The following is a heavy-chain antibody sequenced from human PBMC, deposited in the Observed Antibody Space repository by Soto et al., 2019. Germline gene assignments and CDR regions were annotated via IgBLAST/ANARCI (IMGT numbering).Heavy chain of an antibody. CDR2: IYYGGST. D-gene: IGHD2-15*01. J-gene: IGHJ6*02. Sequence: PSETLSLTCTVSGGSISSYYWSWIRQPPGKGLGWIGYIYYGGSTNYNPSLKSRVTISVDTSKNQFSLKLSSVTAADTAVYYCARRGWYCSGGSCYTDYYCGMDVWGQGTTVTVSS. CDR3: ARRGWYCSGGSCYTDYYCGMDV. CDR1: GGSISSYY. V-gene: IGHV4-59*01.